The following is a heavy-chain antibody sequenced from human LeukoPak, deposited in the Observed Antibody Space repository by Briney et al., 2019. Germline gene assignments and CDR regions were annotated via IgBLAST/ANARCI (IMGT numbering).Heavy chain of an antibody. CDR1: GGSFSGYY. D-gene: IGHD2-2*02. CDR2: INHSGSA. V-gene: IGHV4-34*01. Sequence: SETLSLTCAVSGGSFSGYYWSWIRQPPGKGLEWIGEINHSGSANYNPSLKSRVTISVDTSKNQFSLKLSSVTAADTAVYYCARRMVVPAAINYWGQGTLVTVSS. J-gene: IGHJ4*02. CDR3: ARRMVVPAAINY.